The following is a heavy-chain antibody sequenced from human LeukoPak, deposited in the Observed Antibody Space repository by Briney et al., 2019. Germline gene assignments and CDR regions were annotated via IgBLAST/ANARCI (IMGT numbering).Heavy chain of an antibody. CDR1: GYTFTGYY. CDR2: INPNSGGT. CDR3: ARASGGQLPFEDY. J-gene: IGHJ4*02. V-gene: IGHV1-2*02. Sequence: ASVKVSCKASGYTFTGYYIHWVRQAPGQGLEWMGWINPNSGGTNYAQKFQGRVTMTRDTSISTAYMELSRLRSGDTAVYYCARASGGQLPFEDYWGQGTLVTVSS. D-gene: IGHD1-7*01.